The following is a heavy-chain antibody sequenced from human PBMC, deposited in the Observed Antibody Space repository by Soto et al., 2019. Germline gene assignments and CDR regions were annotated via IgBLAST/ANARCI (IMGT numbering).Heavy chain of an antibody. V-gene: IGHV1-3*01. D-gene: IGHD6-19*01. CDR1: GYTFTSYA. J-gene: IGHJ4*02. CDR3: ARGIAVPVDPDY. Sequence: QAQLVQSGAEVKTPGASVKLSCKASGYTFTSYAMHWVRQAPGQSLEWMGWINAGNGNTKYSQRFQGRVTITRDTSASTAYMDLSSLRSEDTAVYYCARGIAVPVDPDYWGQGTLVTVSS. CDR2: INAGNGNT.